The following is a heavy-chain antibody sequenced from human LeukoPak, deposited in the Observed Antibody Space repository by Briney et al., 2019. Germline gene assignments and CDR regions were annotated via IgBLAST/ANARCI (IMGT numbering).Heavy chain of an antibody. V-gene: IGHV4-59*08. J-gene: IGHJ5*02. Sequence: SETLSLTCTVSGASISDYYWSWIRQPPGKRLEWIGYVHYSGSTNYHPSLKSRVTISVDTSNNQFSLKLSFVTASDTAVYYCARHSPWEQQLIHWFDPWGQGTLVTVSS. CDR3: ARHSPWEQQLIHWFDP. CDR1: GASISDYY. CDR2: VHYSGST. D-gene: IGHD6-13*01.